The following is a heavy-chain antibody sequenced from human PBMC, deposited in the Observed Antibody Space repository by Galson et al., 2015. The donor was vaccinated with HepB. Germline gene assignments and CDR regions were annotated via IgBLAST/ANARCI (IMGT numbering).Heavy chain of an antibody. Sequence: SGAEVKKPGESLKISCKGSGYSFTSYWIGWVRQMPGKGLEWMGIIYPGDSDTRYSPSFQGQVTISADKSISTAYLQWSSLKASDTAMYYCARHYSSSWYFQKSAFYYYMDVWGKGTTVTVSS. CDR2: IYPGDSDT. CDR3: ARHYSSSWYFQKSAFYYYMDV. J-gene: IGHJ6*03. CDR1: GYSFTSYW. D-gene: IGHD6-13*01. V-gene: IGHV5-51*01.